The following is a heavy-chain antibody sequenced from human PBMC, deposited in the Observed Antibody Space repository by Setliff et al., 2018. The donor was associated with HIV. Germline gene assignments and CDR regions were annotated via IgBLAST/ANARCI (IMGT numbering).Heavy chain of an antibody. CDR3: ARVPGRDYYDTSGDFDY. Sequence: SETLSLTCTVSGGSISSHYWSWIRQPPGKGLEWIGYIYYSGSTNYNPSLKSRVTISVDTPKNQFSLKVTSVTAADTAVYYCARVPGRDYYDTSGDFDYWGLGTLVTVS. D-gene: IGHD3-22*01. CDR2: IYYSGST. J-gene: IGHJ4*02. V-gene: IGHV4-59*11. CDR1: GGSISSHY.